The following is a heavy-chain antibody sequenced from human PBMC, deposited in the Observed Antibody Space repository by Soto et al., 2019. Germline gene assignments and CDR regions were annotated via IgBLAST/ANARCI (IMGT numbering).Heavy chain of an antibody. CDR1: GYSFTSYW. D-gene: IGHD4-17*01. CDR3: ARGEVGTDYGDYENSCGY. J-gene: IGHJ4*02. V-gene: IGHV5-51*01. CDR2: IYPCDSDT. Sequence: GESLKISYKGSGYSFTSYWIGWVRQMPGKGLEWMGIIYPCDSDTRYSPSFQGQVTISADKSISPAYLPWSSLKASDTAMYYCARGEVGTDYGDYENSCGYWGQGALVTV.